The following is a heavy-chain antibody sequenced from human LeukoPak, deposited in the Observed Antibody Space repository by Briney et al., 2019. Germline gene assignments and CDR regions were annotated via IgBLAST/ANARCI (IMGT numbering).Heavy chain of an antibody. Sequence: PSETLSLTCTVSGGSISSGSYYWSWIRQPAGKGLEWIGRIYTSGSTNYNPSLKSRGTISVDTSKNQFSLKLSPVTAADTAVYYCARDGMESLGDDAFDIWGQGTMVTVSS. CDR1: GGSISSGSYY. CDR2: IYTSGST. V-gene: IGHV4-61*02. J-gene: IGHJ3*02. D-gene: IGHD1-1*01. CDR3: ARDGMESLGDDAFDI.